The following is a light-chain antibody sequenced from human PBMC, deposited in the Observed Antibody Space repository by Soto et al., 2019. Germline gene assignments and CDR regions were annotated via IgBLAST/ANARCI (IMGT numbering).Light chain of an antibody. CDR1: QSVSNN. CDR3: QQYNDWWT. V-gene: IGKV3-15*01. J-gene: IGKJ1*01. CDR2: GAS. Sequence: EIVMTQSPATLSVSPGERATLSCRASQSVSNNLAWYHKKPGQAPRLLIYGASTRATGIPARFSGSGSGTEFNLTISSLQSEDFAVYYCQQYNDWWTFGQGTKVDIK.